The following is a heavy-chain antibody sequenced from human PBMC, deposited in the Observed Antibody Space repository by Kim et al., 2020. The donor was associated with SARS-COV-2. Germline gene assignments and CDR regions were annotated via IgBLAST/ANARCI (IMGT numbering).Heavy chain of an antibody. CDR2: ISYDGSNK. CDR1: GFTFSSYA. J-gene: IGHJ4*02. Sequence: GGSLRLSCAASGFTFSSYAMHWVRQAPGKGLEWVAVISYDGSNKYYADSVKGLFTISRDNSKNTLYLQMNSLRAEDTAVYYCARAFWGAVAMPVDYWGQG. CDR3: ARAFWGAVAMPVDY. V-gene: IGHV3-30*04. D-gene: IGHD6-19*01.